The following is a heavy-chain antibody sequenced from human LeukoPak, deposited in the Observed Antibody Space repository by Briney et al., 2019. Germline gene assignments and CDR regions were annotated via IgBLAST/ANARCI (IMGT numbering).Heavy chain of an antibody. D-gene: IGHD3-10*01. V-gene: IGHV3-53*01. Sequence: PGGSLRLSCAASGFTFSDYYMSWIRQAPGKGLEWVSVIYSGGSTYYADSVKGRFTISRDNSKNTLYLQMNSLRAEDTAVYYCAREPLPSEYYFDYWGQGTLVTVSS. J-gene: IGHJ4*02. CDR2: IYSGGST. CDR1: GFTFSDYY. CDR3: AREPLPSEYYFDY.